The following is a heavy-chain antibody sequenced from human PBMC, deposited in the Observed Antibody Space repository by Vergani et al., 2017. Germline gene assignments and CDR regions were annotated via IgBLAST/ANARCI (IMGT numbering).Heavy chain of an antibody. CDR2: NYYSGST. CDR3: ASGGGNMVRGVINWFDP. V-gene: IGHV4-39*01. D-gene: IGHD3-10*01. CDR1: GGSISSSSYY. J-gene: IGHJ5*02. Sequence: QLQLQESGPGLVKPSETLSLTCTVSGGSISSSSYYWGWIRQPPGKGLEWIWSNYYSGSTYYNPSLKSRVTLSVDTSKNQFSLKLSSVTAADTAVYYCASGGGNMVRGVINWFDPWGQGTLVTVSS.